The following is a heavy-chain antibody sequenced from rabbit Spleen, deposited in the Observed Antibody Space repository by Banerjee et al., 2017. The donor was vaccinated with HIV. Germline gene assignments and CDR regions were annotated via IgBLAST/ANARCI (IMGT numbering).Heavy chain of an antibody. D-gene: IGHD8-1*01. J-gene: IGHJ6*01. CDR1: GLDFSSSYW. CDR2: IDVGQRGNI. V-gene: IGHV1S45*01. CDR3: ARDAGTSFSTYGMDL. Sequence: QQQLEESGGGLVKPGASLTLTCTASGLDFSSSYWICWVRQAPGKGLEWIACIDVGQRGNIYYATWAKGRFTCSKTSSTTVTLQMTSLTAADTATYFCARDAGTSFSTYGMDLWGQGTLVTVS.